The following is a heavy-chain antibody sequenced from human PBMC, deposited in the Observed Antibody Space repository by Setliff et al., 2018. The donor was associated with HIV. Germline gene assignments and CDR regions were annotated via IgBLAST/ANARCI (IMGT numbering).Heavy chain of an antibody. CDR3: ARDLTVYAIVNWFDP. CDR2: ISGYNGWT. D-gene: IGHD2-8*01. V-gene: IGHV1-18*01. CDR1: GYTFTSYG. Sequence: GASVKVSCKASGYTFTSYGISWVRQAPGQGLEWMGLISGYNGWTKYPQKFQGRVTMTTDTSTSTAYMELRSLSSDDTAVYYCARDLTVYAIVNWFDPWGQGTLVTVSS. J-gene: IGHJ5*02.